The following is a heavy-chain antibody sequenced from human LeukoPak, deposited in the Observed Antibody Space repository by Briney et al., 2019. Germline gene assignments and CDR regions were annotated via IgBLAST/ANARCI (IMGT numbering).Heavy chain of an antibody. CDR1: GGSFSGYY. CDR2: INHSGST. J-gene: IGHJ4*02. V-gene: IGHV4-34*01. CDR3: ARAQRPDYYDSSGCTVDY. Sequence: PSETLSLTCAVYGGSFSGYYWSWIRQPPGKGLEWIGEINHSGSTNYNPSLKSRVTISVDTSKNQFSLKLSSVTAADTAVYYCARAQRPDYYDSSGCTVDYWGQGTLVTVSS. D-gene: IGHD3-22*01.